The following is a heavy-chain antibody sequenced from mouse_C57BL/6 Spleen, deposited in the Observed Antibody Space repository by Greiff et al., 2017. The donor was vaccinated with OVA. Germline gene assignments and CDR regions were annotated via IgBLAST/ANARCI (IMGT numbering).Heavy chain of an antibody. Sequence: QVQLKQPGAELVKPGASVKMSCKASGYTFTSYWITWVKQRPGQGLEWIGDIYPGSGSTNYNEKFKSKATLTVDTSSSTAYMQLSSLTSEDSAVYYCARNWDALYYFDYWGQGTTLTVSS. CDR1: GYTFTSYW. J-gene: IGHJ2*01. CDR2: IYPGSGST. D-gene: IGHD4-1*01. V-gene: IGHV1-55*01. CDR3: ARNWDALYYFDY.